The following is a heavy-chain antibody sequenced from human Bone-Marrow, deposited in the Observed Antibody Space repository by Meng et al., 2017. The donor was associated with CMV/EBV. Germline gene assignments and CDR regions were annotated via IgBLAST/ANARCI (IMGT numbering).Heavy chain of an antibody. CDR2: ISGYNGDT. V-gene: IGHV1-18*01. D-gene: IGHD3-3*01. CDR3: ARAPRFWSGYFYYFDY. J-gene: IGHJ4*02. CDR1: YAFINYG. Sequence: YAFINYGSTWVRQAPGQGPEWMGWISGYNGDTKYAQKVQGRVSMTTDTSTTTVYMELRSLRSDDTAVYYCARAPRFWSGYFYYFDYWGQGTLVTVSS.